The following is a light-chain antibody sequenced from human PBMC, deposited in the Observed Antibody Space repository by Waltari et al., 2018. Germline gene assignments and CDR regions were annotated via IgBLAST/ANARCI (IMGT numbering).Light chain of an antibody. CDR2: RAS. V-gene: IGKV3-20*01. Sequence: EIVLTQSPGTASLSPGERATLSCRASQSVGSSSLAWYQQKPGQAPRLVIYRASRRATCIPDRFSGSGSGTDFSLTISRLEPEDFAVYYCQQHVTLPATFGQGTKVEIK. CDR3: QQHVTLPAT. J-gene: IGKJ1*01. CDR1: QSVGSSS.